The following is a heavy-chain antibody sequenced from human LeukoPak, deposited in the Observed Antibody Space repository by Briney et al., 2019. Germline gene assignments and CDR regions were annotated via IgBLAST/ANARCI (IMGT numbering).Heavy chain of an antibody. CDR3: ARHGGSYSFDY. D-gene: IGHD1-26*01. J-gene: IGHJ4*02. CDR2: VYYSGVT. CDR1: GGSTGSDY. V-gene: IGHV4-59*08. Sequence: SETLSLTCTVSGGSTGSDYWSWIRQPPGKGLEWIAYVYYSGVTSYNPSLKSRVAISIDTSKNQFSLNLSSVTAADTAVYYCARHGGSYSFDYWGQGTLVTVSS.